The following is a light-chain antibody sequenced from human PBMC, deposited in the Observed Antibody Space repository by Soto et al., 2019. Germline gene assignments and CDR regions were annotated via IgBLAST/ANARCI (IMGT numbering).Light chain of an antibody. CDR1: QVIWNPY. J-gene: IGKJ5*01. CDR2: DAS. V-gene: IGKV1-33*01. CDR3: QQYDNLSS. Sequence: IQMAQSPSSLSASVGDRVTVTCRASQVIWNPYIGLYQQKPGKAPKLLIYDASNLEAGVPSRFSGSGSGTDFTFPISTLHPEDIATYYCQQYDNLSSFGQGTRLEIK.